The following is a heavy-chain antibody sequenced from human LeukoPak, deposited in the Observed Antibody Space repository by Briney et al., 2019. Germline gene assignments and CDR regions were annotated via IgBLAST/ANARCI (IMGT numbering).Heavy chain of an antibody. Sequence: GGSLRLSCAASGFSFSGYGMHWVRQAPGKGLEWVAFIRYDGSNEYYADSVKGRFTISRDKSKNTLSLQMIGLRVEDTAVYYCAKVMPPGRIRFYSYYMDVWGKGTTVTVS. CDR3: AKVMPPGRIRFYSYYMDV. CDR2: IRYDGSNE. J-gene: IGHJ6*03. CDR1: GFSFSGYG. V-gene: IGHV3-30*02. D-gene: IGHD2-15*01.